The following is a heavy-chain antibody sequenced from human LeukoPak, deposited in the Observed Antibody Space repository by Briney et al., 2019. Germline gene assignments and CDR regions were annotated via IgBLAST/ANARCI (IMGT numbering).Heavy chain of an antibody. CDR1: GDSVSSNGAA. V-gene: IGHV6-1*01. CDR2: TFYRPRWYT. Sequence: SHTLSLTCAISGDSVSSNGAAWNWITQSPSRGLELLVRTFYRPRWYTDYAPYMRGRIAVNPDTSTTAFPLELHSVTPEDTAVYYCVRDGELGLDALAIWGQGTLVTVSS. J-gene: IGHJ3*02. CDR3: VRDGELGLDALAI. D-gene: IGHD7-27*01.